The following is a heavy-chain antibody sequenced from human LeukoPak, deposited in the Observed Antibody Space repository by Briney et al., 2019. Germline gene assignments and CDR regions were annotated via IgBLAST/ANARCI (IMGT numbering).Heavy chain of an antibody. D-gene: IGHD5/OR15-5a*01. CDR3: ARTGYSVYDFGYYYYYYMDV. V-gene: IGHV1-8*03. CDR2: MNPNRGNK. CDR1: GYTFTSYD. J-gene: IGHJ6*03. Sequence: ASVKVSCKASGYTFTSYDINWVRQATGQGLEWMGWMNPNRGNKGYEEQLQGRVTHTRNTSISTAYRELSSLRSEDTAVYYCARTGYSVYDFGYYYYYYMDVWGKGTTVTVSS.